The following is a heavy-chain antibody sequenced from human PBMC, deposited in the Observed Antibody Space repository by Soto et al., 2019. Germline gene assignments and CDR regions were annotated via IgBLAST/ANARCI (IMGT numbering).Heavy chain of an antibody. J-gene: IGHJ4*02. Sequence: EVQMVESGGGLVQPGGSLRLSCAVSGFTSSSYWMYWVRQAPGKGLEWVANIKGDGSEKNYVDSGKGRFTISRDNAKNSLYLQMNRLRVEDTAGYYCVSSLIRGQGTMVTVSS. CDR3: VSSLI. CDR1: GFTSSSYW. V-gene: IGHV3-7*01. CDR2: IKGDGSEK.